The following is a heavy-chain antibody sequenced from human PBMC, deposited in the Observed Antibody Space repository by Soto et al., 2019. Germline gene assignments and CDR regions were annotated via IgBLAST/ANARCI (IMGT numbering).Heavy chain of an antibody. CDR3: ARDRRATASRELDY. D-gene: IGHD1-26*01. J-gene: IGHJ4*02. CDR1: GYTFTSYA. Sequence: QVQLVQSGAEVKKPGASVKVSCKTSGYTFTSYAVTWVRQAPGQGLEWMGWISAYNGNTNYAQKLQGRVTITTETSTPNAYMELMSLRSDDTAVYYCARDRRATASRELDYWGQGTLVTVSS. V-gene: IGHV1-18*01. CDR2: ISAYNGNT.